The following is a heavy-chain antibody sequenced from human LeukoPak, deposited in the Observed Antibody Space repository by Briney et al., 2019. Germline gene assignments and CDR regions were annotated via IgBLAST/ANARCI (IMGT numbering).Heavy chain of an antibody. CDR1: GGSISSYY. D-gene: IGHD2-8*01. CDR3: ASTDRVLSYYYYMDV. V-gene: IGHV4-4*07. J-gene: IGHJ6*03. CDR2: IYTSGST. Sequence: SEILSLTCTVSGGSISSYYWSWIRQPAGKGLEWIGRIYTSGSTNYNPSLKSRVTISVDTSKNQFSLKLSSVTAADTAVYYCASTDRVLSYYYYMDVWGKGTTVTVSS.